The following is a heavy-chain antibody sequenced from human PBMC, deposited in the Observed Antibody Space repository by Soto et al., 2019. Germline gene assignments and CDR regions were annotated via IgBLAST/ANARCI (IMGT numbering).Heavy chain of an antibody. D-gene: IGHD6-19*01. V-gene: IGHV4-59*01. J-gene: IGHJ3*02. Sequence: QVQLQESGPGLVKPSETLSLTCTVSGGSISDSYWSWIRQPPGKGLEGIGYIYYSGSTNYNPSLKTRVTMSVDTSNNQFSLRLSSVTAADTAVYYCARLGVRGWYDAFDIWGQGTMVTVSS. CDR2: IYYSGST. CDR1: GGSISDSY. CDR3: ARLGVRGWYDAFDI.